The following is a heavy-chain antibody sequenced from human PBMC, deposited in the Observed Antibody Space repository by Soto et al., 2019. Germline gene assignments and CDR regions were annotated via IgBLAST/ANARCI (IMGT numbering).Heavy chain of an antibody. Sequence: GGSLRLSCAASGFTFSSYAMSWVRQAPGKGLEWVSAISGSGGSTYYADSVKGRFTISRDNSKNTLYLQMNSLRAEDTAVYYCAKSLRFLEWSIADYGMDVWGQGTTVTVSS. V-gene: IGHV3-23*01. CDR3: AKSLRFLEWSIADYGMDV. CDR1: GFTFSSYA. J-gene: IGHJ6*02. CDR2: ISGSGGST. D-gene: IGHD3-3*01.